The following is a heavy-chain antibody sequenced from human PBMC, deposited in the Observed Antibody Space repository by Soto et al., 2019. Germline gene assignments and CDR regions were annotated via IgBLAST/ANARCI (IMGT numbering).Heavy chain of an antibody. Sequence: QVQLVESGGGVVQPGRSLTVSCTASGFLFSSYDMHWVRQAPGKGLEWVAVTSWDGMTNSYADSVKGRFTISRDNPKMTLYLRMNNVRFDDAAVYFCARMRSDWTNYHYHAIDVWGRGTTVTVS. J-gene: IGHJ6*02. CDR2: TSWDGMTN. CDR1: GFLFSSYD. D-gene: IGHD2-21*02. CDR3: ARMRSDWTNYHYHAIDV. V-gene: IGHV3-30*14.